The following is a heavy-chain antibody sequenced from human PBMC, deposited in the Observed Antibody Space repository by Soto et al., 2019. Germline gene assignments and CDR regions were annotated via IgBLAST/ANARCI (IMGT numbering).Heavy chain of an antibody. V-gene: IGHV3-33*01. J-gene: IGHJ5*02. CDR2: IWYDGSNK. CDR3: ATLYSSIDWFCP. CDR1: GFTFSSYG. D-gene: IGHD6-13*01. Sequence: QVQLVESGGGVVQPGRSLRLSCAASGFTFSSYGMHWVRQAPGKGLEWVAVIWYDGSNKYYADVVKGRFTISRDNSKNTLYLQMNSLRAEETAVYYCATLYSSIDWFCPWGQGTLVTVSS.